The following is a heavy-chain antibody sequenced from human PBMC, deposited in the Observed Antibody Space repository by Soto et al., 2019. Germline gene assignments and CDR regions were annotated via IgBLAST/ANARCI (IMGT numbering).Heavy chain of an antibody. Sequence: QVQLQESGPGLVKPSQTLSLTCTVSGASINGGGYYWSWIRQHPAKGLEWIGSIYYSGNTYYSPSLKSRVTISVDTSKNHFSLRLTSVTAADTAVYYCARDPSYGDYSYYGMDVWGQGTTVTVSS. D-gene: IGHD4-17*01. V-gene: IGHV4-31*03. CDR3: ARDPSYGDYSYYGMDV. J-gene: IGHJ6*02. CDR1: GASINGGGYY. CDR2: IYYSGNT.